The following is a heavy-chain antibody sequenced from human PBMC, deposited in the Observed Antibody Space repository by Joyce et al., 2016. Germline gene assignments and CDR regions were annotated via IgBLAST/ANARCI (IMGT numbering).Heavy chain of an antibody. J-gene: IGHJ4*02. CDR2: IRSKDYGGTT. D-gene: IGHD2-15*01. Sequence: VQLVESGGGLVQPGRSLRVSCTASGFTFGDYAMSLVRQAPGKGLEWVVFIRSKDYGGTTDYAASVKGRFTISRDDSKSIAYLQMNSLKTEDTAVYYCTRACGGSCFDYWGQGTLVTVSS. CDR1: GFTFGDYA. CDR3: TRACGGSCFDY. V-gene: IGHV3-49*04.